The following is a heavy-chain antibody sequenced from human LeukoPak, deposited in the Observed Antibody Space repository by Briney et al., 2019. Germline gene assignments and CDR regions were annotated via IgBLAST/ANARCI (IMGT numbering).Heavy chain of an antibody. CDR2: IRYDGTNI. D-gene: IGHD3-10*01. CDR1: GFSFSSYG. CDR3: ATSSGSYHNYPRGVDQ. Sequence: PGGSLRLSCAASGFSFSSYGMHWVRQAPGEGLEWVAFIRYDGTNIKYADSVKARFTISRDNSMNTLYVQMNSLRAEDTAVYYCATSSGSYHNYPRGVDQWGQGTLVTVSS. J-gene: IGHJ4*02. V-gene: IGHV3-30*02.